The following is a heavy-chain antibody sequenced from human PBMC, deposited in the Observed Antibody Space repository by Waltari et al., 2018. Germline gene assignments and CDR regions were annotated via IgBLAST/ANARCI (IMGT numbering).Heavy chain of an antibody. CDR2: INHSGST. V-gene: IGHV4-34*01. Sequence: QVQLQQWGAGLLKPSETLSLTCAVYGGSFSGYYWSWIRQPPGKGLEWIGEINHSGSTNYNPSLKSRGTISVDTSKNQFSLKLSSVTAADTAVYYCARGGGKGLAVFDYWGQGTLVTVSS. CDR1: GGSFSGYY. CDR3: ARGGGKGLAVFDY. D-gene: IGHD6-19*01. J-gene: IGHJ4*02.